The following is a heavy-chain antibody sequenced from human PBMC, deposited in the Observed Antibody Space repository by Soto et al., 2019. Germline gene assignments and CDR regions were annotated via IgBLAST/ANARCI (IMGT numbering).Heavy chain of an antibody. Sequence: QVQVQESGPGLVKPSETLSLTCTVSGGSISNHYWSWIRQSPGKGLEWIANIYHSGTTNYNLSLKGQVTISIDSTKDQVSLKLNSVTAADTAVYYCARGGYRTLAWFDPWGQGTLVTVSS. D-gene: IGHD6-13*01. V-gene: IGHV4-59*11. CDR1: GGSISNHY. CDR3: ARGGYRTLAWFDP. J-gene: IGHJ5*02. CDR2: IYHSGTT.